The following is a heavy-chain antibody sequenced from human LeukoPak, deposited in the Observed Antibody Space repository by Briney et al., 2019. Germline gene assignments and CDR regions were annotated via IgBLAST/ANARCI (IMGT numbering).Heavy chain of an antibody. V-gene: IGHV3-21*01. Sequence: GGSLRLSCAASGFSFSSYAMCWVRQAPGKGLEWVSSISSSSSYIYYADSVKGRFTISRDNAKNSLYLQMNSLRAEDTAVYYCARDFAATPYYFDYWGQGTLVTVSS. CDR2: ISSSSSYI. CDR3: ARDFAATPYYFDY. CDR1: GFSFSSYA. D-gene: IGHD6-25*01. J-gene: IGHJ4*02.